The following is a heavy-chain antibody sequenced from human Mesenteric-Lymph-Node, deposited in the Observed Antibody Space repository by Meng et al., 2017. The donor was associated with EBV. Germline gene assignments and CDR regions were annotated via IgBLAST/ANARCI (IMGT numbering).Heavy chain of an antibody. V-gene: IGHV2-5*02. CDR2: IYWDDDR. Sequence: DSRPHTVKPPQTVTPPSTFSGFSLTTRGVGVGWDRQPPGKALEWLALIYWDDDRRFTPSLKNRLTIAKDTSRDQVFLTLADMDPVDTGTYYCAFSRLGDYFDSWGQGTLVTVSS. CDR3: AFSRLGDYFDS. CDR1: GFSLTTRGVG. J-gene: IGHJ4*02. D-gene: IGHD3-10*01.